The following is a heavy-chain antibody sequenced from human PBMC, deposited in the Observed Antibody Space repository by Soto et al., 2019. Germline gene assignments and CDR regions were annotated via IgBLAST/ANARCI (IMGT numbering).Heavy chain of an antibody. V-gene: IGHV3-73*02. CDR1: GFTFSGSA. J-gene: IGHJ5*02. D-gene: IGHD2-15*01. Sequence: EVQLVESGGGLVQPGGSLKLSCAASGFTFSGSALHWVRQASGKGLEWVGRIRSKTNSYATSYAASVRGRFTISRDDSKNTVWLQMNSLKTEDTAMYYCTSLLGDCSGGGCLDPWGQGTLVTVSS. CDR2: IRSKTNSYAT. CDR3: TSLLGDCSGGGCLDP.